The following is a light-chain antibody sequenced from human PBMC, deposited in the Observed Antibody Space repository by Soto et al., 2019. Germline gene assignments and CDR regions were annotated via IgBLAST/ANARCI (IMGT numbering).Light chain of an antibody. CDR3: MQAIHLPYT. CDR1: QNLLYSDGNTY. V-gene: IGKV2D-30*01. CDR2: KVS. Sequence: DAVMTQSPLSLPVTLGQPASISWKSSQNLLYSDGNTYLNWFQQRPVQSPMRLIAKVSNWDSGALVTFSGSGSGSDFTLKISRVEAEDVRIYYCMQAIHLPYTFGQGTKLEIK. J-gene: IGKJ2*01.